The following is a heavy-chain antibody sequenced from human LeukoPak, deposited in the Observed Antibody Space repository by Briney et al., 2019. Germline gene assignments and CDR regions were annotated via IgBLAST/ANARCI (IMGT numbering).Heavy chain of an antibody. J-gene: IGHJ4*02. CDR3: ARGGYRFDY. CDR1: GFSLSGYW. V-gene: IGHV3-7*01. Sequence: PGGSLRLSCAASGFSLSGYWMTWVRQAPGKGLEWVARLHADGVEQNYVDSVTGRFTMSRDNAKNSLDLQMNSLRVEDTAVYYCARGGYRFDYLGQGTLVAVSS. D-gene: IGHD5-18*01. CDR2: LHADGVEQ.